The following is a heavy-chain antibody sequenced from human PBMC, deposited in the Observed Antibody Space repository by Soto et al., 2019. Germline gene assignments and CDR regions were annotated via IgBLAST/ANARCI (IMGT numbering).Heavy chain of an antibody. Sequence: QIQLVQSGAEVKKHGASEKVSCKATGYTFTSYAMHWVRQAPGQRLEWMGWINAGNGNTKYSQKFQGRVTITRDTSASTADMELSSLRSEDTAVYYSANAHSSSPNNFDYWGEGTLVTVCS. CDR2: INAGNGNT. CDR3: ANAHSSSPNNFDY. CDR1: GYTFTSYA. J-gene: IGHJ4*02. V-gene: IGHV1-3*01. D-gene: IGHD6-6*01.